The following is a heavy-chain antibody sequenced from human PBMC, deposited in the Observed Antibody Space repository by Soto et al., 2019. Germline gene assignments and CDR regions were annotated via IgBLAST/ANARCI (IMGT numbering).Heavy chain of an antibody. CDR2: ISSNAKNK. D-gene: IGHD2-2*01. CDR3: VQDLGCVITRCYHFDF. J-gene: IGHJ4*02. V-gene: IGHV3-30*18. CDR1: GFTFNNYP. Sequence: QLQLVEFGGGVVQPGRSQRLSCAASGFTFNNYPMNWVRQPPGQGLEWVAVISSNAKNKYYADSVRGRFSISRDNSQNTVYLQLDSLTPEDTAVYFCVQDLGCVITRCYHFDFWGQGILLNVSS.